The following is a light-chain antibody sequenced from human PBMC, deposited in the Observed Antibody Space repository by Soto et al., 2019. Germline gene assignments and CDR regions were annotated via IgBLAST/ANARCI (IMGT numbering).Light chain of an antibody. Sequence: IWMTQSPSLLSSSTGDIVTITCLASQGISSYLAWYQQKPGKAPKLLIYAASTLQSGVPSRFSGSGSGTDFTLTISCLQSEDFATYYCQQYYSYPETFGPGTKVDIK. J-gene: IGKJ3*01. CDR1: QGISSY. CDR2: AAS. CDR3: QQYYSYPET. V-gene: IGKV1-8*01.